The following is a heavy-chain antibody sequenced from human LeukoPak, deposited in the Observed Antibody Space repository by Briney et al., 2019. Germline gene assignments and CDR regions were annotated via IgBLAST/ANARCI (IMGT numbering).Heavy chain of an antibody. Sequence: ASVKVSCKASGYTFTSYDINWVRQATGQGLEWMGWMNPNSGNTGYAQKFQGRVTITRNTSISTAYMELSSLRSEDTAVYYCARDTAMVSAFDIWGQGTMVTVSS. J-gene: IGHJ3*02. CDR2: MNPNSGNT. CDR1: GYTFTSYD. D-gene: IGHD5-18*01. V-gene: IGHV1-8*03. CDR3: ARDTAMVSAFDI.